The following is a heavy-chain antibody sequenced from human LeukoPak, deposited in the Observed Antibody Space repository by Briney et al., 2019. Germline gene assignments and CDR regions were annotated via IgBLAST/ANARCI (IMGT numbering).Heavy chain of an antibody. CDR3: ASFPSIAVAGA. J-gene: IGHJ5*02. Sequence: GGSLRLSCAASGFTFNSYAMCWVRQAPGKGLEWVSAISGSGTNSYYADSVKGRFAISRDNSKNTLYLQMDSLRAEDTAVYYCASFPSIAVAGAWGQGTLVTVSS. CDR2: ISGSGTNS. V-gene: IGHV3-23*01. CDR1: GFTFNSYA. D-gene: IGHD6-19*01.